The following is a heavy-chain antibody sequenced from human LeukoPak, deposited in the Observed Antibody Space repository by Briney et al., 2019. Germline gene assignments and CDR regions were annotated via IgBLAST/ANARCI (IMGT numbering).Heavy chain of an antibody. D-gene: IGHD7-27*01. V-gene: IGHV4-59*01. CDR1: GRSFSGYY. CDR3: AREGELTGMAFDY. CDR2: IYYSGST. J-gene: IGHJ4*02. Sequence: PSETLSLTCAVFGRSFSGYYWTWIRQPPGKGLEWIGYIYYSGSTNYNPSLKSRVTISVDTSKNQFSLKLSSVTAADTAVYYCAREGELTGMAFDYWGQGTLVTVSS.